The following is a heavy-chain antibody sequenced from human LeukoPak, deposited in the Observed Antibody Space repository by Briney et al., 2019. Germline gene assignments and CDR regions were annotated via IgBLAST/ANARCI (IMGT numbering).Heavy chain of an antibody. CDR3: ARAGDSSGWYETNY. CDR1: GFTFSSYS. Sequence: GGSLRLSCAASGFTFSSYSMNWVRQAPGKGLEWVSSISSSSSYIYYADSVKGRFTISRDNAKDSLYLQMNSLRAEDTAVYYCARAGDSSGWYETNYWGQGTLVTVSS. CDR2: ISSSSSYI. D-gene: IGHD6-19*01. V-gene: IGHV3-21*01. J-gene: IGHJ4*02.